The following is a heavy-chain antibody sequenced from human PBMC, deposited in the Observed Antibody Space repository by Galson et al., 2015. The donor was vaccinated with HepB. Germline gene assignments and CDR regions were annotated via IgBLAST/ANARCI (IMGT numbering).Heavy chain of an antibody. CDR3: ARGLVSSGYYGDY. D-gene: IGHD3-22*01. CDR1: GFSVSSNY. J-gene: IGHJ4*02. Sequence: SLRLSCAVSGFSVSSNYMTWVRQAPGKGLECVAHIYSGGNTYYADSVKGRFTVSRDNSKNTLYRQMNSLRAEDAAVYYCARGLVSSGYYGDYWGQGTLVTVSS. V-gene: IGHV3-53*01. CDR2: IYSGGNT.